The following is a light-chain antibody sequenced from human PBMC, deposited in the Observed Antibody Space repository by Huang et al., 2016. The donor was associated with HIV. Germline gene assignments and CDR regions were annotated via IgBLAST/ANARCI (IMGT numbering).Light chain of an antibody. J-gene: IGKJ2*01. Sequence: EIVLTQSPGTLSLSPGQRATLSCRASQSVTGSYLAWYQQKLGQAPRLLFYGASSRATGIPDRFRGSGSGTDFTLTISRREPEDFAVYYCQQYGASPFTFGQGTKLEIK. V-gene: IGKV3-20*01. CDR2: GAS. CDR1: QSVTGSY. CDR3: QQYGASPFT.